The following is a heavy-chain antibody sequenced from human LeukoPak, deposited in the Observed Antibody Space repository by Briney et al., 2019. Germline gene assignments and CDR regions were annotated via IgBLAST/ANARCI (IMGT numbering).Heavy chain of an antibody. V-gene: IGHV3-20*04. CDR1: GFTSDDFG. D-gene: IGHD4-17*01. CDR2: INRNVSGA. CDR3: ARYLRKHYGRGGDYYFYMDV. J-gene: IGHJ6*03. Sequence: GRSLRLSCAASGFTSDDFGISWVRQVPGEGLEWVSGINRNVSGAGYADSVKGRLTISRDNAKNSLYLQMNRLKAEDTALFYCARYLRKHYGRGGDYYFYMDVWGKGTTVTVSS.